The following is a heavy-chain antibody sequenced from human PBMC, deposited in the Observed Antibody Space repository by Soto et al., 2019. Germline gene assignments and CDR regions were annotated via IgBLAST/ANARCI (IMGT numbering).Heavy chain of an antibody. D-gene: IGHD3-22*01. J-gene: IGHJ4*02. CDR1: GDSISSGYY. V-gene: IGHV4-38-2*01. CDR2: IYHSGTT. CDR3: SRPDSVGYYPY. Sequence: SETLSLSCAVSGDSISSGYYWPWIRQPPRKGLEWVASIYHSGTTYYNPSLTSRVTISVDTSKNQFSLKLSSVTAADSAVYYCSRPDSVGYYPYFGQRKLVTVSS.